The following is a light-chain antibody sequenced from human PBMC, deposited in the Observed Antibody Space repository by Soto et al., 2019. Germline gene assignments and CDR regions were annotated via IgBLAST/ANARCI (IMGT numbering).Light chain of an antibody. V-gene: IGLV1-44*01. CDR3: AAWDDSLNGVV. Sequence: QAVVTQPPSASGTPGQRVTISCSGSSSNIGTNTVTWYQQLPGTAPKVLIYSNNQRPSGVPDRFSGSKSGTSASLAISGLQSEDEADYYCAAWDDSLNGVVFGGGTKVTVL. CDR2: SNN. J-gene: IGLJ2*01. CDR1: SSNIGTNT.